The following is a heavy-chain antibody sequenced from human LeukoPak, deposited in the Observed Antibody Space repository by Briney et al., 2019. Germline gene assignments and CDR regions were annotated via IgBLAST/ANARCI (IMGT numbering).Heavy chain of an antibody. J-gene: IGHJ6*02. Sequence: PSETLSLTCTVSGGSVSSGSYYWSWIRQPPGKGLECIGYIYYTGSTNYNPSIKSRVTMSVDTSKNEFSLKLTSVTAADTAVYYCTRHWSEFYSYGMGVWGHGTTVTVSS. D-gene: IGHD3-3*01. CDR2: IYYTGST. CDR3: TRHWSEFYSYGMGV. V-gene: IGHV4-61*01. CDR1: GGSVSSGSYY.